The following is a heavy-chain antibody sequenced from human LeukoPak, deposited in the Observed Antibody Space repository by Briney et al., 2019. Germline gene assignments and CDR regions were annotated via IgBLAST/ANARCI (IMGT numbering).Heavy chain of an antibody. J-gene: IGHJ4*02. D-gene: IGHD3-9*01. CDR1: GFTFSSYS. CDR3: ARGNYDILTGGYYFDY. CDR2: ISSSSSTI. Sequence: GGSLRLSCAASGFTFSSYSMNWVRQAPGKGREWVSYISSSSSTIYYADSVKGRFTISRDNAKNSLYLQMNSLRAEDTAVYYCARGNYDILTGGYYFDYWGQGTLVTVSS. V-gene: IGHV3-48*04.